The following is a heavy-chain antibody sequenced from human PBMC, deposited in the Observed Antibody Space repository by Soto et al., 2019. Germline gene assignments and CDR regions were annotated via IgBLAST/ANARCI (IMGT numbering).Heavy chain of an antibody. V-gene: IGHV1-18*01. CDR3: AKNGQPPYYYYRMDV. CDR1: GYTFTSYG. Sequence: ASVKVSCKASGYTFTSYGISWVRQAPGQGLEWMGWISAYNGNTNYAQKFQGRVSMTIDTSTTTAYMELRSLTSDDTAVYYCAKNGQPPYYYYRMDVWGQGTKVTVSS. CDR2: ISAYNGNT. J-gene: IGHJ6*02. D-gene: IGHD2-8*01.